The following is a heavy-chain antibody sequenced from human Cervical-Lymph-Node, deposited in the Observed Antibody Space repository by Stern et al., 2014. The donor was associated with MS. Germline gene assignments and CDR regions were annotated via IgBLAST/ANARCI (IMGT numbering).Heavy chain of an antibody. CDR1: GFSLTTRGVG. V-gene: IGHV2-5*02. CDR2: IYWDGDE. Sequence: QVPLKESGPTLVKPTQTLTLTCTFSGFSLTTRGVGVGWIRQPPGKALEWLVLIYWDGDERYNPSLKSRLNITKDTPKNQVDLTVTNVDPVDTATYYCAHRLPAFYYDSSGHFDYWGQGIPVTVSS. D-gene: IGHD3-22*01. CDR3: AHRLPAFYYDSSGHFDY. J-gene: IGHJ4*02.